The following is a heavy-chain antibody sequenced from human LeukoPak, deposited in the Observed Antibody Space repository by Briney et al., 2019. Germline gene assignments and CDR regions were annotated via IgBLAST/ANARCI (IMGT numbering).Heavy chain of an antibody. D-gene: IGHD2-21*02. CDR3: ARGLNDYYFDY. V-gene: IGHV4-59*01. J-gene: IGHJ4*02. Sequence: SEPLTLTCTVSGGSISTYYWNWIRQPPGKGLDWIGYIYYGDTTDYNPSLQSRVTISVDTSKNQFSLKLTSVTTADTAVYYCARGLNDYYFDYWGQGALVTVSS. CDR1: GGSISTYY. CDR2: IYYGDTT.